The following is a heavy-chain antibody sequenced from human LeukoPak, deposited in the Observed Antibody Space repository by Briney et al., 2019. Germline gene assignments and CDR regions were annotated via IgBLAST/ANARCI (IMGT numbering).Heavy chain of an antibody. V-gene: IGHV3-21*01. CDR2: ISSSSSYR. CDR1: GFTFSSYS. D-gene: IGHD3-10*01. J-gene: IGHJ4*02. Sequence: GRSLRLSCAESGFTFSSYSMNWVRQAPGKGLERVSYISSSSSYRNYADSVKGRFTVSRDNAKNSLYLQMNSLRAEDTAVYYFAKDRAGGASVYWGQGTLVTVSS. CDR3: AKDRAGGASVY.